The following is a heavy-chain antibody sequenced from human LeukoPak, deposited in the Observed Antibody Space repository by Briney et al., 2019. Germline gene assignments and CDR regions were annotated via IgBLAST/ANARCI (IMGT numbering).Heavy chain of an antibody. CDR1: GSSISSYY. V-gene: IGHV4-59*01. Sequence: KSSETLSLTCTVSGSSISSYYWSWIRQPPGKGLEWIAYSYYSGSTNYNPSLKSRVTISVDTSKNQFSLKLSSVTAADTAVYYCARGYYDSSGYYYFDYWGQGTLVTVSS. D-gene: IGHD3-22*01. J-gene: IGHJ4*02. CDR3: ARGYYDSSGYYYFDY. CDR2: SYYSGST.